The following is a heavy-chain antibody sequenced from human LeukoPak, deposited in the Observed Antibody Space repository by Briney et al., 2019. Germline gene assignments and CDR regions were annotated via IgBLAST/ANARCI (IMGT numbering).Heavy chain of an antibody. V-gene: IGHV3-23*01. D-gene: IGHD1-26*01. CDR3: AKDRDFGGTYRVFDY. CDR1: GFTFSSYA. CDR2: ISGSGGST. J-gene: IGHJ4*02. Sequence: GGSLRLSCAASGFTFSSYAMSWVRQAPGKGLEWVSAISGSGGSTYYADSVKGRFTISRDNSKNTLYLQMNSLRAEDTAVYYCAKDRDFGGTYRVFDYWGQGTLVTVSS.